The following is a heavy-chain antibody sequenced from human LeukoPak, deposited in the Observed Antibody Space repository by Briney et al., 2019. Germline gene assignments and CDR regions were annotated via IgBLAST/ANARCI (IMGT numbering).Heavy chain of an antibody. CDR3: ARAEEYYYDNSGYYYDY. Sequence: PSETLSLTCTVSGGSISSSTYYWGWIRQPPGKGLEWIGSIHYSGSTHYNPSLQSRVTKSVDTSKNQFSLKLNSVTAADTAVYYCARAEEYYYDNSGYYYDYWGQGTLVTVSS. CDR2: IHYSGST. J-gene: IGHJ4*02. CDR1: GGSISSSTYY. D-gene: IGHD3-22*01. V-gene: IGHV4-39*01.